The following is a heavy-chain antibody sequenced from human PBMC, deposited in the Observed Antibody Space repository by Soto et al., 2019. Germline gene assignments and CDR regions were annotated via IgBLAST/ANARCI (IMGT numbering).Heavy chain of an antibody. V-gene: IGHV3-30-3*01. CDR2: ISFDGSDK. CDR1: GFTFRSYA. CDR3: ARRRKVTAISYYFDY. Sequence: QVQLVESGGGVVQPGRSLRLSCAASGFTFRSYALHWVRQSPGKGLEWVAMISFDGSDKNYAESAKGRFTISRDNSKNTLYLQMNSLRAEDTAVYYCARRRKVTAISYYFDYWGQGTLVTVSS. J-gene: IGHJ4*02. D-gene: IGHD2-21*02.